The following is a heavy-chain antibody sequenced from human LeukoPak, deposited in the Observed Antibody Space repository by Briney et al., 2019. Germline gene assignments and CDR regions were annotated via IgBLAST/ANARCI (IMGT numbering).Heavy chain of an antibody. Sequence: GESLKISCKGSGYSFTSYWIGWVRQMPGKGLEWKGIIYPGDSDTRYSPSFQGQVTISADKSISTAYLQWSSLKASDTAMYYCARGAIVGATYYYYYYMDVWGKGTTVTVSS. J-gene: IGHJ6*03. CDR2: IYPGDSDT. CDR3: ARGAIVGATYYYYYYMDV. V-gene: IGHV5-51*01. CDR1: GYSFTSYW. D-gene: IGHD1-26*01.